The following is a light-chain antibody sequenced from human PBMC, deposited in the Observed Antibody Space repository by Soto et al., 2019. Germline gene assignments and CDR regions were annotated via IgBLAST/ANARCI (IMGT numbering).Light chain of an antibody. CDR1: QSVSSY. CDR2: DAS. V-gene: IGKV3-11*01. Sequence: VLTQSRSTLSLSPGARPTLPCRASQSVSSYLAWYQQKPRQAPRLIXYDASNRATGIPARFSGSGSGTDFTLTISSLEPEDFAIYYCQQRQYWPPITFGQGTRLEIK. CDR3: QQRQYWPPIT. J-gene: IGKJ5*01.